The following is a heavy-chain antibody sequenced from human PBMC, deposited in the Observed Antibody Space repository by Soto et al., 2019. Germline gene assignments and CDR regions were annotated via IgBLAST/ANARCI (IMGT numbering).Heavy chain of an antibody. CDR1: GYTLTELS. CDR3: ATDPHRRYCTNGVCYPSTDY. V-gene: IGHV1-24*01. Sequence: GASVKVSCKVSGYTLTELSMHWVRQAPGKGLEWMGGFDPEDGETIYAQKFQGRVTMTEDTSTDTAYMELSSLRSEDTAVYYFATDPHRRYCTNGVCYPSTDYWGQGTLVTVSS. CDR2: FDPEDGET. D-gene: IGHD2-8*01. J-gene: IGHJ4*02.